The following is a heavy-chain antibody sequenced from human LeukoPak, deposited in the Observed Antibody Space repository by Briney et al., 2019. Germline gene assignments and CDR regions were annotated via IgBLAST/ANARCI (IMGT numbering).Heavy chain of an antibody. D-gene: IGHD1-26*01. CDR3: ARVAGGATTRAPTFDY. CDR2: ISSSSSYI. CDR1: GFTFSSYS. Sequence: GGSLRLSCAASGFTFSSYSMNWVRQAPGKGLEWVSSISSSSSYIYYADSVKGRFTISRDNAKNSLYLQMNSLRAEDTAVYYCARVAGGATTRAPTFDYWGQGTLVTVSS. J-gene: IGHJ4*02. V-gene: IGHV3-21*01.